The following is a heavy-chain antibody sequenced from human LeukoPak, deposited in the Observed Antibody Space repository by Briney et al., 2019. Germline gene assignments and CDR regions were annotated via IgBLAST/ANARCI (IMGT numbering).Heavy chain of an antibody. D-gene: IGHD3-3*01. CDR1: GHRFSDYA. CDR2: MSGSGGT. CDR3: ARTLAGFLEWLSTGYFDY. Sequence: QPGGSLRLSCAASGHRFSDYAWGWLRQAPGKGLEWVSGMSGSGGTYYADSVRGRFTISRDISKDTLHLQMDSLRADDTAVYYCARTLAGFLEWLSTGYFDYWGQGTLVTVSS. J-gene: IGHJ4*02. V-gene: IGHV3-23*01.